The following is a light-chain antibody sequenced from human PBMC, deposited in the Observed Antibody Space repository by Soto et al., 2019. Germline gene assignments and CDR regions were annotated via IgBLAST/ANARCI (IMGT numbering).Light chain of an antibody. CDR1: ESIXSN. CDR3: RQYNNWTTAT. CDR2: SES. V-gene: IGKV3-15*01. J-gene: IGKJ5*01. Sequence: IAVTHSPATLSVSPGDRATLSCRASESIXSNFAWFKRKPGQAPRLLIXSESTRGTGVPARFSGSGSAREFTLTISSLQSEDFVVYYCRQYNNWTTATFGQGTRLEI.